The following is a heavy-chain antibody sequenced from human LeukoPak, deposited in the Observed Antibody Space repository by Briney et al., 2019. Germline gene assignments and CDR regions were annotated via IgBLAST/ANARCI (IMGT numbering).Heavy chain of an antibody. CDR1: GFKFSTYA. J-gene: IGHJ6*01. V-gene: IGHV3-23*01. CDR3: ARAKRGTPLPISYYYYAMDV. Sequence: GGSLRLSCAASGFKFSTYAINWVRQAPGKGLEWVTRRSGSGTITHYADSVKGRFTISRDNCKKTLYLQMNSLRVEDAAVYFCARAKRGTPLPISYYYYAMDVWGQGTTVTGSS. D-gene: IGHD1-1*01. CDR2: RSGSGTIT.